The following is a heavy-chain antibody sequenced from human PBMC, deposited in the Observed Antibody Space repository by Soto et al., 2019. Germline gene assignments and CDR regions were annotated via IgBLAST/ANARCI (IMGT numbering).Heavy chain of an antibody. Sequence: SVKVSCKTSGGTFSTYAIYWVRQAPGQGLEWMGAIIPLFGTADYAQKFQGRVTITADESTSTASMELSSLRSEDTAVYYCARPKGSYSSGYYYFDYWGQGTLVTVSS. J-gene: IGHJ4*02. D-gene: IGHD6-19*01. V-gene: IGHV1-69*13. CDR1: GGTFSTYA. CDR2: IIPLFGTA. CDR3: ARPKGSYSSGYYYFDY.